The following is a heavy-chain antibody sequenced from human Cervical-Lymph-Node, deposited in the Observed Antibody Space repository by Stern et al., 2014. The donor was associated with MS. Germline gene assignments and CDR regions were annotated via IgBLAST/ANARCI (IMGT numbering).Heavy chain of an antibody. J-gene: IGHJ5*02. D-gene: IGHD6-6*01. CDR3: ARGSYTRSSWFDP. Sequence: QMQLVQSGGGVVQPGRSLRLSCAASGFAFRSYTMHWVRQAPGKGLEWVAVILNDGTNKYYADSVKGRFTISRDNSKHTLYLQMNSLRAEDTAVYYCARGSYTRSSWFDPWGQGTLVTVSS. CDR1: GFAFRSYT. CDR2: ILNDGTNK. V-gene: IGHV3-30*04.